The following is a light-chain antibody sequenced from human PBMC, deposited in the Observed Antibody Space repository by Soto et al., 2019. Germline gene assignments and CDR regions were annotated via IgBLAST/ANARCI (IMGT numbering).Light chain of an antibody. V-gene: IGKV1-5*01. CDR1: QTISSW. Sequence: DIQMTQSPSTLPASVXXXXXXXXXXXQTISSWLAWYQQKPGKAPKLLVYDASTLQSGVASRFSGSGSGTEFTLIISGLQPDDSATYYCQQYTNTNNPWMFGQGTKVDIK. J-gene: IGKJ1*01. CDR3: QQYTNTNNPWM. CDR2: DAS.